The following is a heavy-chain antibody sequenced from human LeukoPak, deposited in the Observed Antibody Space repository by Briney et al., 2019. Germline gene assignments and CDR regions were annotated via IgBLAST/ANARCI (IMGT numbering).Heavy chain of an antibody. V-gene: IGHV4-39*01. Sequence: SETLSLTCTVSGGSISSSSYYWGWIRQPPGKGLEWIGRIYYSGSTYYNPSLKSRVTISVDTSKNQFSLKLSSVTAADTAVYYCARTTYYYDSSGYYYGNDAFDIWGQGTMVAVSS. CDR3: ARTTYYYDSSGYYYGNDAFDI. D-gene: IGHD3-22*01. CDR1: GGSISSSSYY. J-gene: IGHJ3*02. CDR2: IYYSGST.